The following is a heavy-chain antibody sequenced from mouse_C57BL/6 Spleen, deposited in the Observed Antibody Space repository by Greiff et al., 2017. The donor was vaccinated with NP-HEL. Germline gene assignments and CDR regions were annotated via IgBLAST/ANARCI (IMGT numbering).Heavy chain of an antibody. CDR2: ISYDGSN. D-gene: IGHD1-1*01. V-gene: IGHV3-6*01. Sequence: DVKLVESGPGLVKPSQSLSLTCSVTGYSITRGYYWNWIRQFPGNKLEWMGYISYDGSNNYNPSLKNRISITRDTSKNQFFLKLNSVTTEDTATYYCARTGVVAPFDYWGQGTTLTVSS. CDR1: GYSITRGYY. CDR3: ARTGVVAPFDY. J-gene: IGHJ2*01.